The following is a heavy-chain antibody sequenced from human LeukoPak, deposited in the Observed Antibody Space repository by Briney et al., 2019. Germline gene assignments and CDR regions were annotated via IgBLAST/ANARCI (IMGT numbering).Heavy chain of an antibody. D-gene: IGHD5-12*01. Sequence: ASVKVSCKASGYIFTDDYMHWVRQAPGQGLEWMGWINPNSGGTNYAQTFQGRVTMTRDTSINTAYMELSRLRSDDTAVYYCARDHRRGSTGYDMPADWGQGTLVTVSS. CDR1: GYIFTDDY. J-gene: IGHJ4*02. CDR2: INPNSGGT. V-gene: IGHV1-2*02. CDR3: ARDHRRGSTGYDMPAD.